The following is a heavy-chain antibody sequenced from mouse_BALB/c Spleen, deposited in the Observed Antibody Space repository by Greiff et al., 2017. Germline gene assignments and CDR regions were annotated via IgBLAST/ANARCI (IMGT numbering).Heavy chain of an antibody. CDR3: ARSDYGKAWFAY. D-gene: IGHD2-1*01. J-gene: IGHJ3*01. CDR2: ISSGSSTI. CDR1: GFTFSSFG. V-gene: IGHV5-17*02. Sequence: EVKVVESGGGLVQPGGSRKLSCAASGFTFSSFGMHWVRQAPEKGLEWVAYISSGSSTIYYADTVKGRFTISRDNPKNTLFLQMTSLRSEDTAMYYCARSDYGKAWFAYWGQGTLVTVSA.